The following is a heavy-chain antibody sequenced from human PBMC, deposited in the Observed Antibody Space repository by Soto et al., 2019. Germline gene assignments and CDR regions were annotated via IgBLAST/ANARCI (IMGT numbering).Heavy chain of an antibody. V-gene: IGHV4-59*12. CDR2: IYYSGST. J-gene: IGHJ5*02. D-gene: IGHD3-22*01. Sequence: SETLSLTCTVSGGSISSYYWSWIRQPPGKGLEWIGYIYYSGSTNYNPSLKSRVTISVDTSKNQFSLKLSSVTAADTAMYYCAILFHYDSSGSPNWFAPWGQGTLVTVSS. CDR1: GGSISSYY. CDR3: AILFHYDSSGSPNWFAP.